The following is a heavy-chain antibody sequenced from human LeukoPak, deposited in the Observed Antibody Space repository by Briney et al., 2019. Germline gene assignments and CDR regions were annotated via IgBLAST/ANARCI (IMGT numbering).Heavy chain of an antibody. V-gene: IGHV3-48*03. J-gene: IGHJ6*04. CDR1: GFTFSSYE. D-gene: IGHD1-14*01. Sequence: GGSLRLSCAASGFTFSSYEMNRVRQAPGKGLEWVSYISSSGSTIYYADSVKGRFTISRDNAKNSLYLQMNSLRAEDTAVYYCARDHREGHGMDVWGKGTTVTVSS. CDR2: ISSSGSTI. CDR3: ARDHREGHGMDV.